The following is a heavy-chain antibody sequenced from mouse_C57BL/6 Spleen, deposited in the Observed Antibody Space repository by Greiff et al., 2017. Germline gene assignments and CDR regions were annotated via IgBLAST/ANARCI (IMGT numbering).Heavy chain of an antibody. CDR1: GYTFTDYY. Sequence: VQLQQSGAELVRPGASVKLSCKASGYTFTDYYINWVKQRPGQGLEWIARIYPGSGNTYYNEKFKGKATLTAEKSSSTAYMQLSSLTSEDSAVYFCARGGYYGSRGWYFDVWGTGTTVTVSS. CDR3: ARGGYYGSRGWYFDV. D-gene: IGHD1-1*01. V-gene: IGHV1-76*01. CDR2: IYPGSGNT. J-gene: IGHJ1*03.